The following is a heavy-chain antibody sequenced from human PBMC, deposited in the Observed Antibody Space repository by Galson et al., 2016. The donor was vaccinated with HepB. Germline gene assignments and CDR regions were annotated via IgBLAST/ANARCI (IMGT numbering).Heavy chain of an antibody. Sequence: SLRLSCAASGFSFRTYAMSWIRQAPGKGLQWVASISGSGSSIYYADSVKGRFTISRDNSKNTLFLQMNSLRAEDTAVYYCARVEGCSGGGCYLFCWVQGTLVTVPS. CDR1: GFSFRTYA. V-gene: IGHV3-23*01. CDR3: ARVEGCSGGGCYLFC. J-gene: IGHJ4*02. CDR2: ISGSGSSI. D-gene: IGHD2-15*01.